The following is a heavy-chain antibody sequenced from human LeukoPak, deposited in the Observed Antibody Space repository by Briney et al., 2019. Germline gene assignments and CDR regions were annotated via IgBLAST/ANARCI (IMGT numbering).Heavy chain of an antibody. CDR3: ARGIRGVMGNWFDP. Sequence: SETLSLTCTVSGGSISSSSYYWGWIRQPPGKGLEWIGSIYYSGSTYYNASLQSRVTISIETSKNQISLRLNSVTAADTAVYYCARGIRGVMGNWFDPWGQGTLVTVSS. J-gene: IGHJ5*02. CDR2: IYYSGST. V-gene: IGHV4-39*02. CDR1: GGSISSSSYY. D-gene: IGHD3-10*01.